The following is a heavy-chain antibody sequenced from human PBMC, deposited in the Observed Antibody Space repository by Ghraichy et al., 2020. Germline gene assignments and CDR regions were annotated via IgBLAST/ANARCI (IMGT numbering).Heavy chain of an antibody. D-gene: IGHD2-21*02. V-gene: IGHV4-39*01. J-gene: IGHJ5*02. CDR3: ARLKVVTAIGENWFDP. CDR1: GGSISSSSYY. CDR2: IYYSGST. Sequence: SETLSLTCTVSGGSISSSSYYWGWIRQPPGKGLEWIGSIYYSGSTYYNPSLKSRVTISVDTSKNQFSLKLSSVTAADTAVYYCARLKVVTAIGENWFDPWGQGTLVTVSS.